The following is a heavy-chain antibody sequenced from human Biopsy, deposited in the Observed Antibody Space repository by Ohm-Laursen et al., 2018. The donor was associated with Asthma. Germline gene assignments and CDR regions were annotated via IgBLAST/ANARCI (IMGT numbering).Heavy chain of an antibody. Sequence: RSLRLSCAASGFNFDDYGMNWVRQPPGKGLEWVSGISWNSGTIAYADSVKGRFTISRDNSNNSVYLQMNSLRPEDTALYFCSRDRGGSTRGGYYYYGMDVWGQGTTVTVSS. V-gene: IGHV3-9*01. CDR1: GFNFDDYG. CDR2: ISWNSGTI. CDR3: SRDRGGSTRGGYYYYGMDV. D-gene: IGHD2-15*01. J-gene: IGHJ6*02.